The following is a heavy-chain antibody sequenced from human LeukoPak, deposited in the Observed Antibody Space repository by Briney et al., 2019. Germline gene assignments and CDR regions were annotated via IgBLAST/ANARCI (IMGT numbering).Heavy chain of an antibody. D-gene: IGHD5-18*01. Sequence: SETLSLTCTVSGGSISSYYWSWIRQPPGKGLEWIGYIYYSGSTNYNPPLKSRVTMSVDTSKNQFSLKLSSVTAADTAVYYCASYSSPVYYYGMDVWGQGTTVTVSS. J-gene: IGHJ6*02. V-gene: IGHV4-59*01. CDR2: IYYSGST. CDR3: ASYSSPVYYYGMDV. CDR1: GGSISSYY.